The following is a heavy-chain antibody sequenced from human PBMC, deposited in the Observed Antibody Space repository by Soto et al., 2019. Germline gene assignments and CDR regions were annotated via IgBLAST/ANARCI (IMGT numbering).Heavy chain of an antibody. D-gene: IGHD1-26*01. Sequence: QGYLVQSGAEVKRPGASVRVSCKTSGFTFNTHGFSWVRQAPGQGLEWMGWNSALNGKTFYAHNFQDRVIMTTDTSSSTAYMELSVLKSDDTAVYYCAAATSIALGFRYLGQGTLVTVSS. CDR1: GFTFNTHG. J-gene: IGHJ4*02. CDR3: AAATSIALGFRY. V-gene: IGHV1-18*01. CDR2: NSALNGKT.